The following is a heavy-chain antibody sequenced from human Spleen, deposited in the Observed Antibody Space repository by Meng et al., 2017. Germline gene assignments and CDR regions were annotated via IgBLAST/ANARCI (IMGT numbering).Heavy chain of an antibody. Sequence: QVLLLQCRPGVKKPGAPVRVSCKASAYALGSYGIGWVRQAPGQGLEWMGWFVKYRDTYPAPKFQHRVTMTTDTLTNTVFMELRSLTPDDTAVYYCVRGTPGRSYCDYWGQGTLVTVSS. V-gene: IGHV1-18*01. D-gene: IGHD3-10*01. CDR2: FVKYRDT. CDR1: AYALGSYG. J-gene: IGHJ4*02. CDR3: VRGTPGRSYCDY.